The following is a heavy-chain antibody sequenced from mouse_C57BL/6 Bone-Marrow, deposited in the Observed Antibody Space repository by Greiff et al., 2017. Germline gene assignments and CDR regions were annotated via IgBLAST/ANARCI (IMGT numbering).Heavy chain of an antibody. CDR2: IDPSDSYT. J-gene: IGHJ2*01. Sequence: QVQLQQPGAELVKPGASVKLSCKASGYTFTSYWLQWVKQRPGQGLEWIGEIDPSDSYTNYNQQFKGKATLTVDTSSSTAYMQRSSLTSEDSAVYYCALFITTVVMDVDYWGQGTTLTVAS. V-gene: IGHV1-50*01. CDR1: GYTFTSYW. D-gene: IGHD1-1*01. CDR3: ALFITTVVMDVDY.